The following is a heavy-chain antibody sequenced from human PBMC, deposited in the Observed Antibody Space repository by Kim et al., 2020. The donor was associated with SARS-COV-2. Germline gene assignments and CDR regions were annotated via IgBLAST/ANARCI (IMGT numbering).Heavy chain of an antibody. D-gene: IGHD6-13*01. Sequence: YSQKFPGRVTITRDTSASTAYMELSSLRSEDTAVYYCARMEQQLVRTLDYWGQGTLVTVSS. CDR3: ARMEQQLVRTLDY. V-gene: IGHV1-3*01. J-gene: IGHJ4*02.